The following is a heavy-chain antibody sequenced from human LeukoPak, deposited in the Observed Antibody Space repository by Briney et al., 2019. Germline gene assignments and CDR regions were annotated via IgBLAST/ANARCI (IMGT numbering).Heavy chain of an antibody. CDR1: GYTFTRYY. D-gene: IGHD6-19*01. CDR3: AREKGPSRNWKWLVPY. CDR2: INPNSGGT. Sequence: ASVKVSCKASGYTFTRYYMHWVRQAPGQGLEWMGWINPNSGGTNYAQKFQGRVTMTRDTSISTAYMELSRLRSDDTAVYYCAREKGPSRNWKWLVPYWGQGTLVTVSS. J-gene: IGHJ4*02. V-gene: IGHV1-2*02.